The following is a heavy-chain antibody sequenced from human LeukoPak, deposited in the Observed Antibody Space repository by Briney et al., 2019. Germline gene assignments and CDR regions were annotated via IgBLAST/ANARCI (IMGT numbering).Heavy chain of an antibody. J-gene: IGHJ4*02. Sequence: PSETLSLTCTVSGGSISSSSYYWGWIRQPPGKGLEWIGSIYYSGSTYYNPSLKSRVTISVDTSKNQFSLKLSSVTAADTAVYYCARMPKGARWQNGIDYWGQGTLVTVSS. CDR3: ARMPKGARWQNGIDY. CDR1: GGSISSSSYY. D-gene: IGHD4-23*01. CDR2: IYYSGST. V-gene: IGHV4-39*01.